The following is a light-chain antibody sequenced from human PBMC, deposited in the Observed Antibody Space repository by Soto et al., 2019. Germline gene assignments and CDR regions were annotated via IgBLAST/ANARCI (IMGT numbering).Light chain of an antibody. CDR1: QYINTS. CDR2: QTS. V-gene: IGKV3-11*01. Sequence: EIVLTQSPATLSSFPGDRVTLSCRASQYINTSFAWYQHRPGPAPRLLIYQTSIRAAGIPARFSASGSGTDFTLTINDVQPEDFALYYCHQRQSWPRTFGQGTKVDI. J-gene: IGKJ1*01. CDR3: HQRQSWPRT.